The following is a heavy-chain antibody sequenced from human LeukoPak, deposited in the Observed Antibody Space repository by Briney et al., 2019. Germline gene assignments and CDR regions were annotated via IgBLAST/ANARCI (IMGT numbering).Heavy chain of an antibody. D-gene: IGHD6-6*01. CDR3: AREFKGSSVYYYMDV. V-gene: IGHV3-48*03. CDR1: GFTFSSYE. CDR2: ISSSGSTI. J-gene: IGHJ6*03. Sequence: GGSLRLSCAASGFTFSSYEMNWVRQAPGKGLEWVSYISSSGSTIYYADSVKGRFTISRDNAKNSLYLQMNSLRAEDTAVYYCAREFKGSSVYYYMDVWGKGTTVTVSS.